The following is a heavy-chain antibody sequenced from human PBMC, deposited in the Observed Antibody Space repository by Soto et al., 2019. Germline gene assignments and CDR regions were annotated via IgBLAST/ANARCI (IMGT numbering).Heavy chain of an antibody. J-gene: IGHJ5*02. CDR2: IRSKAYGGTT. CDR3: TRAQRYSSGWKNNWFDP. CDR1: GFTFGDYA. D-gene: IGHD6-19*01. Sequence: GGSLRLSCTASGFTFGDYAMSWFRQAPGKGLEWVGFIRSKAYGGTTEYAASVKGRFTISRDDSKSIAYLQMNSLKTEDTAVYYCTRAQRYSSGWKNNWFDPWGQGALVTVSS. V-gene: IGHV3-49*03.